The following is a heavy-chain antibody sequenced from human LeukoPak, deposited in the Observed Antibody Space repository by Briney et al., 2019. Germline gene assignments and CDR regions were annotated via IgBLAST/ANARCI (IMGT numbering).Heavy chain of an antibody. CDR3: ARGLFLSGYLDAFDI. CDR1: GFTVSNKY. Sequence: GGSLRLSCSASGFTVSNKYMTWVRQAPGKGLEWVSLIYSDGRTYYADSVKGRCTISRDNSKNTLYLQMNSLRVEDTAVYYCARGLFLSGYLDAFDIWGQGTVVTVSS. V-gene: IGHV3-53*01. D-gene: IGHD3-22*01. J-gene: IGHJ3*02. CDR2: IYSDGRT.